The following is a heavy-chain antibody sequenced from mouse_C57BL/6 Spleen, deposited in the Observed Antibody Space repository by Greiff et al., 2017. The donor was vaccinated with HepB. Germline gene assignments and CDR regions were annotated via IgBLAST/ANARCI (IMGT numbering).Heavy chain of an antibody. J-gene: IGHJ1*03. Sequence: EVKLVESEGGLVQPGSSMKLSCTASGFTFSDYYMAWVRQVPEKGLEWVANINYDGSSTYYLDSLKSRFIISRDNAKNILYLQMSSLKSEDTATYYCAREELGPYWYFDVWGTGTTVTVSS. V-gene: IGHV5-16*01. CDR1: GFTFSDYY. D-gene: IGHD4-1*01. CDR2: INYDGSST. CDR3: AREELGPYWYFDV.